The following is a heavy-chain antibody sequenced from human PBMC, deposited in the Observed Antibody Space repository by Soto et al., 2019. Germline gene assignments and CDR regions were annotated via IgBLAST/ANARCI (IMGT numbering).Heavy chain of an antibody. V-gene: IGHV3-30*03. CDR1: GFTFSSYG. CDR3: ARGHPRGRYFDWLIFPLGY. D-gene: IGHD3-9*01. CDR2: ISYDGRTR. Sequence: GGSLRLSCAASGFTFSSYGMHWVRQAPGKGLEWVAVISYDGRTRDYVDSVRGRFTISRDDANSHVYLEMNDVRPEDTALYYCARGHPRGRYFDWLIFPLGYWGRGAQVTVSS. J-gene: IGHJ4*02.